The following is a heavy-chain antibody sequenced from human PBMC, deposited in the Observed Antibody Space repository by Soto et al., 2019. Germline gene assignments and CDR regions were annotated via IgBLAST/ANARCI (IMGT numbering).Heavy chain of an antibody. D-gene: IGHD6-13*01. Sequence: GASVKVSCKASGGTFSSYAISWVRQAPGQGLEWMGGIIPIFGTANYAQKFQGRVTITADESTSTAYMELSSLRSEDTAVYYCAREGIAAGNWFDPWGQGTLVTVSS. CDR2: IIPIFGTA. CDR1: GGTFSSYA. V-gene: IGHV1-69*13. CDR3: AREGIAAGNWFDP. J-gene: IGHJ5*02.